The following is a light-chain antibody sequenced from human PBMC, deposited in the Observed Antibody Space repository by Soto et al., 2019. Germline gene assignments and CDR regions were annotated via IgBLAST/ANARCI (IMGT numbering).Light chain of an antibody. CDR3: QQRSNLVS. CDR1: QSVLTY. Sequence: EILLTQSPATLSLSPGERATLSCRASQSVLTYLGWYQQKPGQAPRLLIYDASNRAAGIPDRSSGSGSGTDFTLTISSLEPEDFAIYYCQQRSNLVSFGQGTRLEI. V-gene: IGKV3-11*01. CDR2: DAS. J-gene: IGKJ5*01.